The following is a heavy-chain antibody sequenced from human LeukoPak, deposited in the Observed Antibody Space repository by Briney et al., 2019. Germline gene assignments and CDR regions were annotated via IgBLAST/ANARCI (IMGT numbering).Heavy chain of an antibody. J-gene: IGHJ4*02. CDR2: IYYSGST. D-gene: IGHD3-10*01. Sequence: ASETLSLTCTVSGGSISSSSYYWGWIRQPPGKGLEWIGSIYYSGSTYYNPSLKSRATISVDKSKHQFSLKLSSVTAAVTAVYYCSRRSLTMVRGSPARFDYWGQGTLVTVSS. CDR3: SRRSLTMVRGSPARFDY. CDR1: GGSISSSSYY. V-gene: IGHV4-39*01.